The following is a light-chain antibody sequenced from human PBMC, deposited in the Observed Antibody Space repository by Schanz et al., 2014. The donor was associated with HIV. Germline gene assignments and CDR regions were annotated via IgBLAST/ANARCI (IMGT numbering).Light chain of an antibody. CDR3: SSYTRNSPWV. Sequence: QSVLTQPASVSGSPGQSITISCTGTSSDVGSYNLVSWYQQHPGKAPKLMIYEVSKRPSGVSNRFSGSKSGNTASLTISGLQAEDEADYYCSSYTRNSPWVFGGGTKLTVL. CDR2: EVS. J-gene: IGLJ3*02. V-gene: IGLV2-14*02. CDR1: SSDVGSYNL.